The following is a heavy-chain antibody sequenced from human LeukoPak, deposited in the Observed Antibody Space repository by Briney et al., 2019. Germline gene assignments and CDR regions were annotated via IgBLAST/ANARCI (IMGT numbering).Heavy chain of an antibody. CDR1: GFTFSSHG. V-gene: IGHV3-23*01. J-gene: IGHJ4*02. Sequence: GGSLRPSCAASGFTFSSHGMNWVRQAPGKGLEWVSGISPSGGITYYTDSVRGRFTISRDNSKNTVSLQMNSLRAEDTAVYYCARDPGGAAAAFDYWGQGTLVTVSS. D-gene: IGHD6-13*01. CDR3: ARDPGGAAAAFDY. CDR2: ISPSGGIT.